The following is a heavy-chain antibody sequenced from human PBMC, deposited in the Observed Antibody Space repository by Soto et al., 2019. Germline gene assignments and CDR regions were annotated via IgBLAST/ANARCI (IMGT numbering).Heavy chain of an antibody. V-gene: IGHV4-34*01. CDR2: INHSGST. CDR3: ARNPKYYYDSSGYLDY. Sequence: QVQLQQWGAGLLKPSETLSLTCAVYGGSFSGYYWSWIRQPPGKGLEWIGEINHSGSTNYNPSLKSRVTISVDTSKNQFSLKLSSVTAADTAVYYCARNPKYYYDSSGYLDYWGQGTLVTVSS. CDR1: GGSFSGYY. D-gene: IGHD3-22*01. J-gene: IGHJ4*02.